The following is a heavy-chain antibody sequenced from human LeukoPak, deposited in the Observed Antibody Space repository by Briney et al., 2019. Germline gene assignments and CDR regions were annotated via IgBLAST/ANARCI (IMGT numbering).Heavy chain of an antibody. CDR2: ISGSGGST. CDR3: ATGTTVTYYFDY. V-gene: IGHV3-23*01. Sequence: GGSLRLSCAASGFTFSSYAMSWVRQAPGKGLEWVPAISGSGGSTYYADSVKGRFTISRDNSKNTLYLQMNSLRAEDTAVYYCATGTTVTYYFDYWGQGTLVTVSS. CDR1: GFTFSSYA. J-gene: IGHJ4*02. D-gene: IGHD4-17*01.